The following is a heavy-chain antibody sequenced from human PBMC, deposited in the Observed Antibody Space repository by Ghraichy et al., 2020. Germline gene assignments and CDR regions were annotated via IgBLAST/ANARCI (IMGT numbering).Heavy chain of an antibody. Sequence: ASVKVSCKASGYTFTSQFIHWVRQAPGQGLEWMGIINPSGGSTYYAQRFQGRVTMTRDTSTSTVYMDLSSLRSEDTAMYYCARARGYCSSTSCYMWGWPRDHYYYSGMDVCGQGTTVTVSS. V-gene: IGHV1-46*01. CDR3: ARARGYCSSTSCYMWGWPRDHYYYSGMDV. CDR2: INPSGGST. D-gene: IGHD2-2*02. J-gene: IGHJ6*02. CDR1: GYTFTSQF.